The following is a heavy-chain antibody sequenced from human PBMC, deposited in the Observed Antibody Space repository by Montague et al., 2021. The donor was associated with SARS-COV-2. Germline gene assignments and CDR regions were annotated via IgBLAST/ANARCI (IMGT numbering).Heavy chain of an antibody. D-gene: IGHD2-15*01. CDR3: ARDCSGGSCYSITGAPGFDC. Sequence: SLRLSCAASGFTFGAYRMHWVRQAPGKGLEWVSSISRNSDDIYHADSVKGRFAISRDNARNSLYLQMHSLRAEDSAVYYCARDCSGGSCYSITGAPGFDCWGQGTLVTVSS. CDR1: GFTFGAYR. J-gene: IGHJ4*02. V-gene: IGHV3-21*01. CDR2: ISRNSDDI.